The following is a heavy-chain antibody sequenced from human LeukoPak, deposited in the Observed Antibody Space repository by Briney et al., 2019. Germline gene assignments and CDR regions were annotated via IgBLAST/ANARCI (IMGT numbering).Heavy chain of an antibody. Sequence: GRSLRLSCAASGFTFDDYAMHWVRQAPGKGLEWASGISWNSGSIGYADSVKGRFTISRDNAKNSLYLQMNSLRAEDMALYYCAKGGRATETTPYYFDYWGQGTLVTVSS. V-gene: IGHV3-9*03. CDR2: ISWNSGSI. CDR1: GFTFDDYA. CDR3: AKGGRATETTPYYFDY. J-gene: IGHJ4*02. D-gene: IGHD4-17*01.